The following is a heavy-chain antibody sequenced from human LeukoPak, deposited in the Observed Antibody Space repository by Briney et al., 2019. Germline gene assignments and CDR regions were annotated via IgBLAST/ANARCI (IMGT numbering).Heavy chain of an antibody. J-gene: IGHJ3*02. CDR2: IIPIFGTA. V-gene: IGHV1-69*13. CDR3: AREGVVVPAHHAFDI. CDR1: GGTFSSYA. Sequence: ASVKVSCKASGGTFSSYAISWVRQAPGQGLEWMGGIIPIFGTANYAQKFQGSVTITADESTSTAYMELSSLRSEDTAVYYCAREGVVVPAHHAFDIWGQGTMVTVSS. D-gene: IGHD2-2*01.